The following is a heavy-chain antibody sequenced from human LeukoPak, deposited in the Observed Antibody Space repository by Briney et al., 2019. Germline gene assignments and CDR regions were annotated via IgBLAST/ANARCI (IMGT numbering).Heavy chain of an antibody. J-gene: IGHJ4*02. D-gene: IGHD3-16*01. V-gene: IGHV3-21*01. Sequence: PGGSLRLSCAASGFTFRAYSMNWVRQAPGKGLEWVSTISSISHYIYYADSVKGRFTISRDNARNSLYLQMNSLRAEDTAVCYCAKDLSAWGSFDYWGQGTLVTVSS. CDR2: ISSISHYI. CDR3: AKDLSAWGSFDY. CDR1: GFTFRAYS.